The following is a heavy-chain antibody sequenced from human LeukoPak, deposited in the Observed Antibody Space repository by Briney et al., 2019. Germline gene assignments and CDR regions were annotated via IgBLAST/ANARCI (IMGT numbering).Heavy chain of an antibody. V-gene: IGHV3-23*01. CDR2: ISGGGDTT. CDR1: GFTFNTYA. CDR3: ARSSRLTFDY. D-gene: IGHD6-6*01. Sequence: PGGTLRLSCAASGFTFNTYAMSWVRQAPGKGLEWVSSISGGGDTTYYADSVKGRFTISRDNSKNTLYLQMNSLRAEDTAIYYCARSSRLTFDYWGQGTLVTVSS. J-gene: IGHJ4*02.